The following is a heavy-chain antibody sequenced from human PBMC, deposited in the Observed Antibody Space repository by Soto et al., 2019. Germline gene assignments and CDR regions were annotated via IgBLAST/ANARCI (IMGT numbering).Heavy chain of an antibody. V-gene: IGHV4-34*01. J-gene: IGHJ6*02. CDR3: GYSRFTVTTRWGYYYYVMDG. Sequence: PSETLSLTCAFYGGSVSGCCCNWIRQPPGKGVEWIGEIKHSGNTNYNPSLKRRVTISADTPNNQYSQKLISLTAEHTDVYYCGYSRFTVTTRWGYYYYVMDGRGQRTTVTVSS. D-gene: IGHD4-17*01. CDR2: IKHSGNT. CDR1: GGSVSGCC.